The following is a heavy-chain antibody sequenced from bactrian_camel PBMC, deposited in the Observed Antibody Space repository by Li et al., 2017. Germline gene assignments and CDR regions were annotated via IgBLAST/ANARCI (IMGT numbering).Heavy chain of an antibody. CDR1: GVTNIGHC. Sequence: QLVESGGGSVQAGGSLRLSCEGSGVTNIGHCLGWFRQAPGKEREGVATVDADGSTTYADSVKGRFTISQDNAKNTLYLQMNSLKPEDTAMYYCAADRPIWNDCNSGSVLSAAYPYWAQGTQVTVS. J-gene: IGHJ4*01. D-gene: IGHD3*01. V-gene: IGHV3S53*01. CDR3: AADRPIWNDCNSGSVLSAAYPY. CDR2: VDADGST.